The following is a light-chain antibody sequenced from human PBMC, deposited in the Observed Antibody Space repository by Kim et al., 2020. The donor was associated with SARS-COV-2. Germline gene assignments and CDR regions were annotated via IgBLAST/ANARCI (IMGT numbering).Light chain of an antibody. J-gene: IGLJ2*01. Sequence: SELTQDPAVSVALGQTVRITCQGDSLRSYDASWYQQKPGQAPVLVIYGKNNRPSGIPDRFSGSSSGNTASLTITGAQAEDEADYYCNSRDSSGNHLGVVFGGGTQLTVL. V-gene: IGLV3-19*01. CDR1: SLRSYD. CDR3: NSRDSSGNHLGVV. CDR2: GKN.